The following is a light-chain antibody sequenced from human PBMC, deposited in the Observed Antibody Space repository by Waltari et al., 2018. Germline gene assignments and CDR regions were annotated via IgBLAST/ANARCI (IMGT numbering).Light chain of an antibody. CDR1: SSNIGSNI. CDR2: SND. J-gene: IGLJ3*02. V-gene: IGLV1-44*01. Sequence: QSVVTQPPSASGTPGQRVAISCSGSSSNIGSNILNWYQHLPGTAPKLLMYSNDQRPSGVPDRFSGSKSGTTASLAISGLQSEDEADYFCAVWDDRLNGPVFGGGTKLTVL. CDR3: AVWDDRLNGPV.